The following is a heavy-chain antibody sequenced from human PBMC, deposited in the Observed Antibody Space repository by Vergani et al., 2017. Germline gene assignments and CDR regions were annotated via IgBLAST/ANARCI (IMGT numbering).Heavy chain of an antibody. CDR3: ARGSQYYYDSSGYYGY. CDR2: IYPGDSDT. D-gene: IGHD3-22*01. Sequence: VQLVQSGAEVKKPGESLKISCKGSGYSFTSYWIGWVRQMPGKGLEWMGIIYPGDSDTRYSPSFQGQVTISADKSISTAYLQWSSLKAADTAVYYCARGSQYYYDSSGYYGYWGQGTLVTVSS. J-gene: IGHJ4*02. V-gene: IGHV5-51*01. CDR1: GYSFTSYW.